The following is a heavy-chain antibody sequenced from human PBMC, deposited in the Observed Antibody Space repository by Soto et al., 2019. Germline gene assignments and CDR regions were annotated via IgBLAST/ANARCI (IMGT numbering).Heavy chain of an antibody. D-gene: IGHD3-9*01. J-gene: IGHJ4*02. V-gene: IGHV4-39*01. CDR3: ARGIYYDRCSNRHYSFDN. CDR2: VDYRGTT. CDR1: SGSISSPNYY. Sequence: QPQLQESGPGLVKPSETLSLTCTVSSGSISSPNYYWGWIRRPPGRGLEWIGSVDYRGTTYSSPSVYRRVDILVDASTNRYCLEMGSVTAPDTAVYDCARGIYYDRCSNRHYSFDNWGQGILVSVS.